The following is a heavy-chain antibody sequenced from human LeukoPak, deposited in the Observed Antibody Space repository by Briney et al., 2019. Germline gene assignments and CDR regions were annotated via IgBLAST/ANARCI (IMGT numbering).Heavy chain of an antibody. J-gene: IGHJ4*02. V-gene: IGHV1-69*05. Sequence: SVKVSCKASGGTFSSYAISWVRRAPGQGLEWMGGIIPIFGTANYAQKFQGRVTITTDESTSTAYMELSSLRSEDTAVYYCARGGKYSSSSLHFDYWGQGTLVTVSS. D-gene: IGHD6-6*01. CDR1: GGTFSSYA. CDR3: ARGGKYSSSSLHFDY. CDR2: IIPIFGTA.